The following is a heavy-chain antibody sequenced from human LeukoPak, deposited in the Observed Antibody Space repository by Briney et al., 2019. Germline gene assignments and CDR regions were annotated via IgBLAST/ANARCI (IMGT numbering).Heavy chain of an antibody. CDR3: AREAAPVFDN. CDR2: IKQDGSVK. CDR1: GFTFSSYW. D-gene: IGHD6-25*01. J-gene: IGHJ4*02. V-gene: IGHV3-7*01. Sequence: PGGSLRLSCADSGFTFSSYWMSWVRRAPGKGLEWVANIKQDGSVKYYVDSVKGRFTISRDNAKNSLYLQMNSLRAEDTAVYYCAREAAPVFDNWGQGTLVTVSS.